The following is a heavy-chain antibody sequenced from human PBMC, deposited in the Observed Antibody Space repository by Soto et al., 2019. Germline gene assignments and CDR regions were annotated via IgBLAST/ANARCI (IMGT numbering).Heavy chain of an antibody. Sequence: QVQLVQSGAEEKKPRASVKVSCKASGYTFTSYAMHWVRQAPGQRLEWMGWINAGNGNTKYSQKFQGRVTITRDTSASTDYMELSSLRSEDTAVYYCARSIVVVPARDYWGQGALVTVSS. J-gene: IGHJ4*02. V-gene: IGHV1-3*05. CDR3: ARSIVVVPARDY. D-gene: IGHD2-21*02. CDR2: INAGNGNT. CDR1: GYTFTSYA.